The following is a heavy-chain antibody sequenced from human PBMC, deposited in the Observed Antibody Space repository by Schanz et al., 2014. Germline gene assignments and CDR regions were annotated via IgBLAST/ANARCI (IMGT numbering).Heavy chain of an antibody. CDR2: INPCGGST. CDR3: ARECEAAADCDY. V-gene: IGHV1-46*03. Sequence: QVQLVQSGAEVKKPGASVKVSCEASGYTFTSYYMHWVRQAPGQGLEWMGIINPCGGSTSYAQKFQGRVTMTRDTTTSTVFMELSSVRYEDTTGHYCARECEAAADCDYWGQGAPVTVSS. J-gene: IGHJ4*02. CDR1: GYTFTSYY. D-gene: IGHD6-13*01.